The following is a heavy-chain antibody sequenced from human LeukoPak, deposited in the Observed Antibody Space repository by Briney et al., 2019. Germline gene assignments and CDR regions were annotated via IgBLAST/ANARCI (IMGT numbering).Heavy chain of an antibody. CDR2: LSGSGITT. CDR3: AKGIYSSGWSYFDY. V-gene: IGHV3-23*01. Sequence: GGSLRLSCAASGFTFSNSAMSWVRQAPGRGLEWVSTLSGSGITTYYADSVKGRFTISRDNSKNTLYLQMNTLRAEDSALYYCAKGIYSSGWSYFDYWGHGTLVTVSS. J-gene: IGHJ4*01. D-gene: IGHD6-19*01. CDR1: GFTFSNSA.